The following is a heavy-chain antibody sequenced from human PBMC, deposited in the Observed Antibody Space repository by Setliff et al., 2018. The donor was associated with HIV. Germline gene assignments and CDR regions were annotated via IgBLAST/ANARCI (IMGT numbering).Heavy chain of an antibody. Sequence: LSPTCTVSGASISSHYWSWIRQSPGRELEWIGYIYSTGSTNYNPSLQSRVSISMDASKNKFSLKVTSVTSADTAVYYCAKGAGFYGDYSFDYWGQGHLVTVSS. J-gene: IGHJ4*02. CDR2: IYSTGST. D-gene: IGHD4-17*01. CDR3: AKGAGFYGDYSFDY. V-gene: IGHV4-59*11. CDR1: GASISSHY.